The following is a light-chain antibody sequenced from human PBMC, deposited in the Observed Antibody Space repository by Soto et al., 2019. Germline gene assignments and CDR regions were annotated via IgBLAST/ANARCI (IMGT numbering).Light chain of an antibody. Sequence: EIALTQSPATLSLSPGERATLTCRASQSVSSYLAWYQQKPGQAPRLLIYDASNRATGIPVRFSGSGSGTDFTLTISSLEPEDFAVYYCQQRSSWPSITFGQGTRLEI. J-gene: IGKJ5*01. CDR2: DAS. CDR3: QQRSSWPSIT. V-gene: IGKV3-11*01. CDR1: QSVSSY.